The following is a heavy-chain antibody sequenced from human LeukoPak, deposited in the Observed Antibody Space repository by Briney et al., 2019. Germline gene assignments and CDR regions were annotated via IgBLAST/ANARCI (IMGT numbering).Heavy chain of an antibody. Sequence: SETLSLTCAVYGGSFSGYYWSWIRQPPGKGLEGIGEINHSGSTNYNPSLKSRVTISVDTSKNQFSLKLSSVTAADTAVYYCARGGQLALGYYFDYWGQGTLVTVSS. V-gene: IGHV4-34*01. J-gene: IGHJ4*02. CDR1: GGSFSGYY. D-gene: IGHD6-13*01. CDR2: INHSGST. CDR3: ARGGQLALGYYFDY.